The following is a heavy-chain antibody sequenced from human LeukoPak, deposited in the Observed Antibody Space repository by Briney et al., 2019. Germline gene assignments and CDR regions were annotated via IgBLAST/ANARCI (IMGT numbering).Heavy chain of an antibody. CDR2: ISWNSGTI. V-gene: IGHV3-9*01. CDR3: ARDPQWPLDY. D-gene: IGHD6-19*01. Sequence: GGSLRLSSAASGFTFDNYAMNWVRQVPGKGLEWISLISWNSGTIGYADSVKGRFTISRDNAKNSLYLQMNSLRAEDTAVYYCARDPQWPLDYWGQGTLVTVSS. J-gene: IGHJ4*02. CDR1: GFTFDNYA.